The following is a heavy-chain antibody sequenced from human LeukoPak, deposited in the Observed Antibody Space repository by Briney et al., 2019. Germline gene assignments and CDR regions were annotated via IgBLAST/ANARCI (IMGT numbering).Heavy chain of an antibody. D-gene: IGHD4/OR15-4a*01. CDR2: IYYSGST. V-gene: IGHV4-61*05. J-gene: IGHJ3*02. Sequence: SETLSLTCTVSGGSIRSSSYYWGWIRQPPGKGLEWIGYIYYSGSTNYNPSLKSRVTISVDTSKNQFSLKLSSVTAADTAVYYCARGLGAYDAFDIWGQGTMVTVSS. CDR3: ARGLGAYDAFDI. CDR1: GGSIRSSSYY.